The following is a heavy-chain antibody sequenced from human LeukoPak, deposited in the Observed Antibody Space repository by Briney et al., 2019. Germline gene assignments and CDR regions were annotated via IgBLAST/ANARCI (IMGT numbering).Heavy chain of an antibody. Sequence: GGSLRLSCTASGFIFSDYVMIWVRQAPGKGLGWVSGITASGDRTYYGDSVKGRFTVSRDNSKNTVYLEMNSLRVDDTAVYYCARRDIVVIVSASDYWGQGTLVTVSS. J-gene: IGHJ4*02. CDR1: GFIFSDYV. CDR2: ITASGDRT. CDR3: ARRDIVVIVSASDY. D-gene: IGHD2-15*01. V-gene: IGHV3-23*01.